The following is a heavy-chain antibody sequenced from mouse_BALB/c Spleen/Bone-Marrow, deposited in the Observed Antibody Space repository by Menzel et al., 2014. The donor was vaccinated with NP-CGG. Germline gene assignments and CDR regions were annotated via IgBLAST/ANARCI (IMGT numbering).Heavy chain of an antibody. D-gene: IGHD2-3*01. CDR1: GYTFTSYW. J-gene: IGHJ4*01. CDR2: IDPSHSET. Sequence: QVQLQQPGAELVKPGAPVKLSCKASGYTFTSYWMNWVKQRPGRGLEWIGRIDPSHSETHYNQKFKDKATLTVDKSSSTAYIQLSSLTSEDSAVYYCARALGDGYYYAMDYWGQGTSVTVSS. CDR3: ARALGDGYYYAMDY. V-gene: IGHV1-74*01.